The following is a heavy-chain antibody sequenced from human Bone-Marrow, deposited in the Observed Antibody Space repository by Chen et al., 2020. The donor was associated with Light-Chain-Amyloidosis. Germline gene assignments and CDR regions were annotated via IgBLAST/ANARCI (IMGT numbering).Heavy chain of an antibody. Sequence: QLQLQESGPRVVKPSETLSLTCAVSGYSISSGYYWGWIRQPPGKGLEWIGEINHSGSTNYNPSLKSRVTISVDTSKNQFSLKLSSVTAADTAVYYCARYFGGFDPWGQGTLVTVSS. D-gene: IGHD3-10*01. CDR3: ARYFGGFDP. CDR2: INHSGST. J-gene: IGHJ5*02. V-gene: IGHV4-38-2*01. CDR1: GYSISSGYY.